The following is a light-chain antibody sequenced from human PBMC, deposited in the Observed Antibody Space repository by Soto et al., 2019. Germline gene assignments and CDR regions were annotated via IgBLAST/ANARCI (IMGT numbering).Light chain of an antibody. CDR2: AAS. Sequence: DIQMTQSPSSLSASVGDRVTITCRATQSISSYLSWYQQKPGKAPKLLIYAASTFQSGVPSRFSGSGSGTDFTLTISSLQPEDFSTYYCQQSFSTPYTFGQGTKLEIK. V-gene: IGKV1-39*01. CDR3: QQSFSTPYT. J-gene: IGKJ2*01. CDR1: QSISSY.